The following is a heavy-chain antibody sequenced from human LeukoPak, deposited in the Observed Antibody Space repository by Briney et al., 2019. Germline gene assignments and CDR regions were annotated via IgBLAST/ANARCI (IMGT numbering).Heavy chain of an antibody. Sequence: GESLKISCKGSGYSFTSYWIGWVGQMPGKGLEWMGVIHPGDSDIRYSPSFQGQVTVSADKSISTAYLQWSSLKASDTAIYYCVRGQAYYYDTTGFPDYWGQGTLITVSS. V-gene: IGHV5-51*01. J-gene: IGHJ4*02. CDR1: GYSFTSYW. CDR2: IHPGDSDI. D-gene: IGHD3-22*01. CDR3: VRGQAYYYDTTGFPDY.